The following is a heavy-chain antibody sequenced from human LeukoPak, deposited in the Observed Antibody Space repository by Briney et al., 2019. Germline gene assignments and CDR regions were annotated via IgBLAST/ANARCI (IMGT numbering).Heavy chain of an antibody. CDR3: ARDPPRRIAVAGTTLDY. CDR2: INPNSGGT. CDR1: GYTFTGYY. D-gene: IGHD6-19*01. V-gene: IGHV1-2*02. J-gene: IGHJ4*02. Sequence: ASVKVSCKASGYTFTGYYMHWVRQAPGQGLEWMGWINPNSGGTNYAQKFQGRVTMTRDTSISTAYMELSRLRSDDTAVYYCARDPPRRIAVAGTTLDYWGQGTLVTVSS.